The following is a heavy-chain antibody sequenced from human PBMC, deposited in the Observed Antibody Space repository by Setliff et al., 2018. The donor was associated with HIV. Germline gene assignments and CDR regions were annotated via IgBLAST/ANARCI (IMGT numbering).Heavy chain of an antibody. J-gene: IGHJ4*02. D-gene: IGHD2-2*01. CDR1: GYSISSGYY. CDR3: ARLMPNWDYFDY. V-gene: IGHV4-38-2*01. CDR2: IYHSGST. Sequence: KTSETLSLTCVVSGYSISSGYYWGWIRQPPGKGLEWIGSIYHSGSTYYNPSLKSRVTISVDTSKNQFSLKLSSVTAADTALYFCARLMPNWDYFDYWGQGTQVTVSS.